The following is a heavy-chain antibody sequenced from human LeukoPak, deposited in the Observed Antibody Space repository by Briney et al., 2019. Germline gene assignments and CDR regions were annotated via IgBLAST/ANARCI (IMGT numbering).Heavy chain of an antibody. CDR1: GFTFSRYN. V-gene: IGHV3-21*01. Sequence: GGSLRLSCAGSGFTFSRYNMNWFRQAPGKGLERVSSISSRSSYIFYADSVKGRFTISRDNAKNSLYLQMNSLGAEDTAVYYCARDAQWLVPEGYYYYMDVWGKGTTVTVSS. CDR3: ARDAQWLVPEGYYYYMDV. CDR2: ISSRSSYI. J-gene: IGHJ6*03. D-gene: IGHD6-19*01.